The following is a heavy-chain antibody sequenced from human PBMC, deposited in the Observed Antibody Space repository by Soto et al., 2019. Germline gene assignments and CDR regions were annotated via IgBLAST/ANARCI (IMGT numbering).Heavy chain of an antibody. V-gene: IGHV3-7*01. D-gene: IGHD6-19*01. J-gene: IGHJ4*02. CDR1: GFSFGTSW. CDR2: IKPDGSEK. Sequence: EVQLVESGGDLVQPGGSLRLSCAASGFSFGTSWMNWVRQAPGKGLEWVASIKPDGSEKYYVGSVEGRFIISRDNAKNSLYLYMNSLRDEDTAKYYCERDRGWLTFDYWGQGSLVTVSS. CDR3: ERDRGWLTFDY.